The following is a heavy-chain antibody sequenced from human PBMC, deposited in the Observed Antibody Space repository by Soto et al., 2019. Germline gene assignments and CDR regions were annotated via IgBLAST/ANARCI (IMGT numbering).Heavy chain of an antibody. Sequence: GGSLRLSCAASGFTFSSYAMSWVRQAPGKGLEWVSSISGSGGGTYYADSVKGRFTISRDSSKNTLYLQMNSLRAEDTAVYYYAKAGSQGLRSNPTVTHFDYWGQGTLVTVSS. J-gene: IGHJ4*02. CDR1: GFTFSSYA. CDR3: AKAGSQGLRSNPTVTHFDY. D-gene: IGHD5-12*01. V-gene: IGHV3-23*01. CDR2: ISGSGGGT.